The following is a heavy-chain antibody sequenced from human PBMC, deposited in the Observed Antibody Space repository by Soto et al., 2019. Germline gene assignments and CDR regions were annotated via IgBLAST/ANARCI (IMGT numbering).Heavy chain of an antibody. J-gene: IGHJ3*02. V-gene: IGHV3-23*01. CDR1: GFTFNSYA. CDR2: VSGSGGTT. D-gene: IGHD2-21*02. Sequence: EVQLLESGGNLVQPGGSLKLSCAASGFTFNSYAMTWVRQAPGKGLEWVTSVSGSGGTTHYADAVKGRFTISRDNSKNTLYLEMHSLRGEDTAIYYCATYDCKREAFDIWGQGTMVIVSS. CDR3: ATYDCKREAFDI.